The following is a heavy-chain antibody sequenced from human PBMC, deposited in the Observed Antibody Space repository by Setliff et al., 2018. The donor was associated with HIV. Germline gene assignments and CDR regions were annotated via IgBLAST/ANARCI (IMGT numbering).Heavy chain of an antibody. V-gene: IGHV4-31*03. D-gene: IGHD3-22*01. CDR1: GDSISGAGFY. Sequence: SETLSLTCTVSGDSISGAGFYWTWIRQLPGKGLEWIGSIYYSGSTYYNPSLKSRVTISLGTSRWQFSLTLNSVSAADTAVYFCAREAMYYYDNSGHPQGFDYWGQGTLVTVSS. CDR3: AREAMYYYDNSGHPQGFDY. CDR2: IYYSGST. J-gene: IGHJ4*02.